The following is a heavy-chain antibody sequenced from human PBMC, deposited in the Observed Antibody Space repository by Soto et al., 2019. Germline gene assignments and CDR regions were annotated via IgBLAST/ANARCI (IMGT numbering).Heavy chain of an antibody. V-gene: IGHV4-59*08. D-gene: IGHD2-2*02. CDR2: IYYSGST. J-gene: IGHJ5*02. CDR1: GGSISDYY. CDR3: ARQVVPAAISWFDP. Sequence: PSETLSLTCSVSGGSISDYYWSWIRQPPGKGLEWIGYIYYSGSTNYNPSLKSRVTISVDTSKNQFSLKLSSVTAADTAVYYCARQVVPAAISWFDPWGQGTLVTVSS.